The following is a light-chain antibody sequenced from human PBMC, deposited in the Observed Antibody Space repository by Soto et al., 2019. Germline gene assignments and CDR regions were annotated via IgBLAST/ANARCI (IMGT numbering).Light chain of an antibody. CDR1: QSVSNNY. J-gene: IGKJ4*01. CDR3: QQYDSSPLT. CDR2: GAS. Sequence: EIVLTQSPGTLSLSPGERATLSCRASQSVSNNYLAWYQQKPGQAPRLLIYGASSRATGIPDRISGSGSGTDFTLTISRLEPEDFAVYYCQQYDSSPLTFGGGTKVEI. V-gene: IGKV3-20*01.